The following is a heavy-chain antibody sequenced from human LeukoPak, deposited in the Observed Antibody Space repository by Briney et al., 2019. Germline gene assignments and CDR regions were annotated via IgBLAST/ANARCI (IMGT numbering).Heavy chain of an antibody. Sequence: SETLSLTCTVSGGSISSSSYYWGWIRQPPGKGLEWIGSIYYSGSTYYNPSLKSRVTISVDTSKNQFSLKLSSVTAADTAVYYCASHAWNDYGDYVSDYWGQGTLVTVSS. D-gene: IGHD4-17*01. J-gene: IGHJ4*02. V-gene: IGHV4-39*01. CDR1: GGSISSSSYY. CDR2: IYYSGST. CDR3: ASHAWNDYGDYVSDY.